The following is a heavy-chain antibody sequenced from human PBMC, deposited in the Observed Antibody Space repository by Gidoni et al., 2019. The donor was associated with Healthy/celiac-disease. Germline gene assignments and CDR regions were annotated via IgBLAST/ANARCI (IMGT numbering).Heavy chain of an antibody. J-gene: IGHJ4*02. CDR1: GGTFSSYA. CDR2: IIPILGIA. D-gene: IGHD5-12*01. V-gene: IGHV1-69*04. CDR3: AREWEVATTGH. Sequence: QVQLVQSGAEVKKPGSSVKVSCKASGGTFSSYAIGWVRQAPGQGLEWMGRIIPILGIANYAQKFQGRVTITADKSTSTAYMELSSLRSEDTAVYYCAREWEVATTGHWGQGTLVTVSS.